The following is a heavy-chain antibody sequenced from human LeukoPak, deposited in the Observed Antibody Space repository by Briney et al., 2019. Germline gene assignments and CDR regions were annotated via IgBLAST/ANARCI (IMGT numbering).Heavy chain of an antibody. CDR3: ARDFHDYGDYEQSDY. Sequence: GGSLRLSCAASGFTFSDYYMSWIRQAPGKRLEWVSYISSSGSTIYYADSVKGRFTISRDNAKNSLYLQMNSLRAEDTAVYYCARDFHDYGDYEQSDYWGQGTLVTVSS. CDR1: GFTFSDYY. CDR2: ISSSGSTI. D-gene: IGHD4-17*01. V-gene: IGHV3-11*01. J-gene: IGHJ4*02.